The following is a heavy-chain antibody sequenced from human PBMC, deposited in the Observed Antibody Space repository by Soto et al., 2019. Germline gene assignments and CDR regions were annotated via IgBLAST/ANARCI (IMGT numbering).Heavy chain of an antibody. V-gene: IGHV1-3*01. CDR2: INAGNGKT. Sequence: ASVKVSCKASGYSFNSYAIHWVRQAPGQRLEWMGWINAGNGKTKYSQKFQGRVTITRDTSASTAYMELSSLRSEDTAVYYCATFDGAGRHVYKSGVDVGGQGTRVTAS. CDR3: ATFDGAGRHVYKSGVDV. J-gene: IGHJ6*02. D-gene: IGHD3-10*01. CDR1: GYSFNSYA.